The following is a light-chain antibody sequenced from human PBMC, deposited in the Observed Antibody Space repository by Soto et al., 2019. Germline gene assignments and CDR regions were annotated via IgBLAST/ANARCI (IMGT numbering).Light chain of an antibody. CDR3: FSYAGSYTWV. Sequence: QSVLTQPRSVSGSPGQSVTISCTGTSSDVGGYNYVSWYQQHPGKAPKLMIYDVSKRPSGVPDRFSGSKSGNTASLAISGLQAEDEAAYYCFSYAGSYTWVFGTGTKLTVL. CDR1: SSDVGGYNY. J-gene: IGLJ1*01. V-gene: IGLV2-11*01. CDR2: DVS.